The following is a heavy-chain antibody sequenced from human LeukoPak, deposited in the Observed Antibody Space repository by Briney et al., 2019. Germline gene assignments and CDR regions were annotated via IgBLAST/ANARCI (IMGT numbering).Heavy chain of an antibody. J-gene: IGHJ6*03. CDR3: AREAAAGTGYYYMDV. CDR2: ISAYNGNT. CDR1: GYTFTSYG. V-gene: IGHV1-18*01. Sequence: ASVKVSCKASGYTFTSYGISWVRQAPGQGLEWMGWISAYNGNTNYAQKLQGRVTMTTDTSTSTAYMELRSLRSDDTAVYYCAREAAAGTGYYYMDVWGKGTTVTISS. D-gene: IGHD6-13*01.